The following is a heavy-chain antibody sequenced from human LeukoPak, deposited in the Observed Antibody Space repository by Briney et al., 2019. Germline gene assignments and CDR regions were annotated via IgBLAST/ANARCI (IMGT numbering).Heavy chain of an antibody. V-gene: IGHV4-61*02. CDR2: IYTSGST. CDR3: ARMDPGKQQLVPYYYYYMDV. J-gene: IGHJ6*03. CDR1: GGSISSGSYY. Sequence: SSETLSLTCTVSGGSISSGSYYWSWIRQPAGKGLEWIGRIYTSGSTNYNPSLKSRVTISVDTSKNQFSLKLSSVTAADTAVYYCARMDPGKQQLVPYYYYYMDVWGKGTTVTVSS. D-gene: IGHD6-13*01.